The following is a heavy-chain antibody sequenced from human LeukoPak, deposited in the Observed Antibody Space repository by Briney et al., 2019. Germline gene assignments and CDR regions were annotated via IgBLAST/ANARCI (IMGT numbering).Heavy chain of an antibody. CDR1: GGSISSYY. D-gene: IGHD3-16*01. CDR3: ARGGGDWGYYYYMDV. CDR2: IYYSGST. J-gene: IGHJ6*03. Sequence: SEILSLTCTVSGGSISSYYWSWIRQPPGKGLEWIGYIYYSGSTNYNPSLKSRVTISVDTSKNQFSLKLSSVTAADTAVYYCARGGGDWGYYYYMDVWGKGTTVTVSS. V-gene: IGHV4-59*01.